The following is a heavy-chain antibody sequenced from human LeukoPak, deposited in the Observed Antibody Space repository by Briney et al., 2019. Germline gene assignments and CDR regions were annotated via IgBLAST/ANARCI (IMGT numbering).Heavy chain of an antibody. D-gene: IGHD3-10*01. CDR1: RYTFTGYY. J-gene: IGHJ4*02. CDR2: INPNSGVT. CDR3: ARATLGFTMVRGVIVY. V-gene: IGHV1-2*02. Sequence: ASVKVSCKASRYTFTGYYMHWVRQAPGQGLEWMGWINPNSGVTDYAQNFQGRVTMTRDTSISTAYMELSRLRSDDTAVYYCARATLGFTMVRGVIVYWGQGTLVTVSS.